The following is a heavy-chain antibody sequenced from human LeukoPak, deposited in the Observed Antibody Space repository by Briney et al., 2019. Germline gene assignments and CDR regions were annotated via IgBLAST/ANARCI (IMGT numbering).Heavy chain of an antibody. J-gene: IGHJ4*02. V-gene: IGHV3-23*01. CDR1: GFTFSSYA. CDR3: ATRGDRLRYFDWLSVY. Sequence: PGGSLRLSCAASGFTFSSYAMSWVRQAPGKGLEWVSAISGSGGSTYYADSVKGRFTISRDNSKNTLYLQMNSLRAEDTAVYYCATRGDRLRYFDWLSVYWGQGTLVTVSS. CDR2: ISGSGGST. D-gene: IGHD3-9*01.